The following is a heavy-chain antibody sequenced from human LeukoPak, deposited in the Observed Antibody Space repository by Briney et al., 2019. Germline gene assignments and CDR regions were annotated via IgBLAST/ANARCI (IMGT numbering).Heavy chain of an antibody. Sequence: GRSLRLSCAASGFTFSSYAMHWVRQAPGKGLEWVAVISYDRSNKYYADSVKGRFTISRDNSKNTLYLQMNSLRAEDTAVYYCARAYYDSSGYYEAAHYFDYWGQGTLVTVSS. CDR3: ARAYYDSSGYYEAAHYFDY. CDR2: ISYDRSNK. J-gene: IGHJ4*02. V-gene: IGHV3-30-3*01. D-gene: IGHD3-22*01. CDR1: GFTFSSYA.